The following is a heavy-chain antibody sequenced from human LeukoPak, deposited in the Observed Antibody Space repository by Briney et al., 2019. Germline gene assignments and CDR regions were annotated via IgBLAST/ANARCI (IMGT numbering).Heavy chain of an antibody. CDR2: INHSGST. J-gene: IGHJ4*02. CDR3: ARHARITMIKAPVRGIDY. D-gene: IGHD3-22*01. CDR1: GGSFSGYY. Sequence: SETLSLTCAVYGGSFSGYYWSWIRQPPGKGLEWIGEINHSGSTNYNPSLKSRVTISVDTSKNQFSLKLSSVTAADTAVYYCARHARITMIKAPVRGIDYWGQGTLVTVSS. V-gene: IGHV4-34*01.